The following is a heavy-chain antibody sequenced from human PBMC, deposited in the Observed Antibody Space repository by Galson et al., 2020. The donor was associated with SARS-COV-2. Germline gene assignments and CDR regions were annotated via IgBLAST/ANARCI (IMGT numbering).Heavy chain of an antibody. CDR3: AKDWAWASTSHFAYFAS. Sequence: ASVKVSCTTSGYTFINSGISWVRQAPGQGLEWMGWISAYNGDTNYAQKVQGRVTMTTDTSTSTAYMELRSLRSDDTAVYYCAKDWAWASTSHFAYFASWGQGTLVTVSS. D-gene: IGHD2-2*01. CDR2: ISAYNGDT. J-gene: IGHJ4*02. CDR1: GYTFINSG. V-gene: IGHV1-18*01.